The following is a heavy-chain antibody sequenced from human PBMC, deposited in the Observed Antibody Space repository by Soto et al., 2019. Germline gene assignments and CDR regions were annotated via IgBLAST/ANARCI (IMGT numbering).Heavy chain of an antibody. V-gene: IGHV5-10-1*01. CDR1: GYSFMNYW. CDR3: ARHETSEQFDS. J-gene: IGHJ4*02. Sequence: PGESLKISCEGSGYSFMNYWISWVRQMPGKGLEWMGRIDPSDSFTNYRPSFQGHVTISADKSISTAYLQWSSLQASDSVIYNWARHETSEQFDSWGQGTLVTVSS. CDR2: IDPSDSFT.